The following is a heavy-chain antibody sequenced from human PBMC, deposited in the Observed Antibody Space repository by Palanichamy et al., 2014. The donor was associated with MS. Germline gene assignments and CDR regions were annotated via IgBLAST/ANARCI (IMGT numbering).Heavy chain of an antibody. V-gene: IGHV3-30*03. J-gene: IGHJ3*02. CDR1: GFTFSSYG. Sequence: QVQLVESGGGVVQPGRSLRLSCAASGFTFSSYGMHWVRQAPGKGLEWVAVISDDGSNKYYADSVKGRFTISRDNSKNMLHLQMNGLRAEDTAVFYCAVTYHFDSSGYSEDAFDIWGQGTMVTVSS. CDR2: ISDDGSNK. D-gene: IGHD3-22*01. CDR3: AVTYHFDSSGYSEDAFDI.